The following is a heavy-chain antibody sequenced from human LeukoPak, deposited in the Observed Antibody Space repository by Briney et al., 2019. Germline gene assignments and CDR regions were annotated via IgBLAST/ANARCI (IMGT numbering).Heavy chain of an antibody. CDR2: INEDGSVK. V-gene: IGHV3-7*01. Sequence: GGSLRLSCAASGFTFTNFWMIWVRQAPGKGLQWVANINEDGSVKYYVGSVEGRFTISRDNAKNSVYLQMNSLRGEDTGVYYCASSNYSSSSSWSQGTLVTVSS. D-gene: IGHD4-11*01. CDR3: ASSNYSSSSS. CDR1: GFTFTNFW. J-gene: IGHJ5*02.